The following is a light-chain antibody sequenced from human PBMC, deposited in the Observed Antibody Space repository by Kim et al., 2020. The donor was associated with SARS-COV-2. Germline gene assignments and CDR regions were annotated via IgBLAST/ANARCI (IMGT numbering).Light chain of an antibody. J-gene: IGKJ2*01. CDR3: QQYTSSLYT. V-gene: IGKV3-20*01. Sequence: LPPGYSATRSCRASQSFTGSYLAWYQQRPGQAPRLLISGAYSRATGILDRFSGSGSGTDFTLTISRLEPEDFAVYYCQQYTSSLYTFGQGTKLEIK. CDR1: QSFTGSY. CDR2: GAY.